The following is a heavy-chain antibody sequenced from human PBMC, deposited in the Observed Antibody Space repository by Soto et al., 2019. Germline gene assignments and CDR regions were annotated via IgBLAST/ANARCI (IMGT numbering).Heavy chain of an antibody. V-gene: IGHV4-30-4*01. D-gene: IGHD5-12*01. CDR3: ARATGGYDWTFDY. J-gene: IGHJ4*02. CDR2: IYYSGST. Sequence: NPSETLSLTCTVSGGSISSGDYYWSWIRQPPGKGLEWIGYIYYSGSTYYNPSLKSRVTISVDTSKNQFSLKLSSVTAADTAAYYCARATGGYDWTFDYWGQGTLVTVSS. CDR1: GGSISSGDYY.